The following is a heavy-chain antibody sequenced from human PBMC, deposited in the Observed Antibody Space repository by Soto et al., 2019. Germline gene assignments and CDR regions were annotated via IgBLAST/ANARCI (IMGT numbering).Heavy chain of an antibody. CDR2: INPASGST. CDR3: ARELAAGDH. J-gene: IGHJ4*02. D-gene: IGHD6-13*01. Sequence: QVQLVQSGAEVKKPGASVKVSCRTSGYTFTHYYIHWVRQAPGQGLEWLGIINPASGSTNYAQDFQGRVTLTMDTATATVYMELSGLRPEDTAIFYCARELAAGDHWGQGTLVTVSS. V-gene: IGHV1-46*01. CDR1: GYTFTHYY.